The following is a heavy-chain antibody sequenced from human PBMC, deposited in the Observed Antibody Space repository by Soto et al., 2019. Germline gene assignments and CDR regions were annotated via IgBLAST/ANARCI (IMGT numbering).Heavy chain of an antibody. V-gene: IGHV3-23*01. CDR2: ISGSGGST. CDR3: AKEVGYSSGWSEFDY. J-gene: IGHJ4*02. D-gene: IGHD6-19*01. CDR1: GFTFSSYA. Sequence: EVQLLESGGGLVQPGGSLRLSCAASGFTFSSYAMSWVRQAPGKGLEWVSAISGSGGSTYYADSVKGRFTISRDNSKNTPYLQMNSLRAKDTAVYYCAKEVGYSSGWSEFDYWGQGTLVTVSS.